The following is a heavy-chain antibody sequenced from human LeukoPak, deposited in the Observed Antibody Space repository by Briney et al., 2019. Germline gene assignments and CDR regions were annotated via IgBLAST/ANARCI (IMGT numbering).Heavy chain of an antibody. J-gene: IGHJ5*02. CDR3: ARRGYCSSTSCLMFDP. CDR1: GYSFTNYW. Sequence: GESLKISCKDSGYSFTNYWIGWVRQMPGKGLEWMGIIYPGDSDTRYSPSFQGQVTISADKSISTAYLQWSSLKASDTAMYYCARRGYCSSTSCLMFDPWGRGTLVTVSS. CDR2: IYPGDSDT. V-gene: IGHV5-51*01. D-gene: IGHD2-2*01.